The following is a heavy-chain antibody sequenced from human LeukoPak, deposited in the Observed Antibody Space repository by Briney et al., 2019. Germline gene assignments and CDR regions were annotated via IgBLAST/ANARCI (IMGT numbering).Heavy chain of an antibody. D-gene: IGHD2-8*02. Sequence: ASVKVSCKASGYTFSNCYMHWVRHAPGQGLEWMGLINPTGTGTNYAQKFRGRVTLTRDTSTTTVYMELSSLRSEDSAVYYCAREASGGYFDYWGQGTLVTVSS. V-gene: IGHV1-46*01. CDR1: GYTFSNCY. CDR2: INPTGTGT. CDR3: AREASGGYFDY. J-gene: IGHJ4*02.